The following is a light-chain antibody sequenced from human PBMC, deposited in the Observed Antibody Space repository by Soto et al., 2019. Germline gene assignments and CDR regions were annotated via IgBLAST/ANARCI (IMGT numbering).Light chain of an antibody. CDR1: QGLGNY. V-gene: IGKV1-27*01. Sequence: DMQMTQSPSSLSASVGDRVTITCRASQGLGNYLAWYQQKPGKAPKLLIYSASSLQSGLPSRFSGSGSVTDFTLIISGLQPEDGATYYCLAYNGPPLSLGVGPKVE. J-gene: IGKJ4*01. CDR3: LAYNGPPLS. CDR2: SAS.